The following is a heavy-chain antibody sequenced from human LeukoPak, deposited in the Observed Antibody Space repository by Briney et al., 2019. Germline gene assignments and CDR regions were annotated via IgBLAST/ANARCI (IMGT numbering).Heavy chain of an antibody. J-gene: IGHJ4*02. V-gene: IGHV3-73*01. CDR3: TRHPPGGSGSYSDY. CDR2: IRSKANSYAT. CDR1: GFTFSGSA. D-gene: IGHD1-26*01. Sequence: GGPLRLSCAASGFTFSGSAMHWVRQASGKGLEWVGRIRSKANSYATAYAASVKGRFTISRDDSKNTAYLQMNSLKTEDTAVDYCTRHPPGGSGSYSDYWGQGTLVTVSS.